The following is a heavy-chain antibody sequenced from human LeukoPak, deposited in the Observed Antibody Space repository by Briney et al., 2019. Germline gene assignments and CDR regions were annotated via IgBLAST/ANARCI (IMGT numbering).Heavy chain of an antibody. CDR3: ARGEGGFDYYYMDV. V-gene: IGHV1-2*02. CDR2: INPNSGGT. D-gene: IGHD1-26*01. CDR1: GYTFTGYY. J-gene: IGHJ6*03. Sequence: ASVKVSCKASGYTFTGYYMHWVRQAPGQGLEWMGWINPNSGGTNYAQKFQGRVTMTRDTSISTAYMELSRLRSDDTAVYYCARGEGGFDYYYMDVWGKGTTVTVSS.